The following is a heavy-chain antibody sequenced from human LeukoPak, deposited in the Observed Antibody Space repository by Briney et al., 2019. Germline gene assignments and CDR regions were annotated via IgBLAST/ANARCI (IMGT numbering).Heavy chain of an antibody. Sequence: KPGASVKVSCKASGYTFTTYGISWARQAPGQGLEWMGWISVFNGNKRYAQKFQGRVTLTTDTSTSTAYVEVGSLRSDDTAVYYCARDHFDFLAGYYDYWGQGTLVSVSS. J-gene: IGHJ4*02. CDR3: ARDHFDFLAGYYDY. D-gene: IGHD3-9*01. CDR2: ISVFNGNK. CDR1: GYTFTTYG. V-gene: IGHV1-18*01.